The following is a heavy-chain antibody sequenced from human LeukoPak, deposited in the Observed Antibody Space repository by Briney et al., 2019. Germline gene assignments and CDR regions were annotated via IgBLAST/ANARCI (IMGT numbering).Heavy chain of an antibody. D-gene: IGHD1-26*01. CDR3: AGTSATGATFFDF. V-gene: IGHV4-4*07. CDR1: GGSISGFY. J-gene: IGHJ4*02. Sequence: SETLSLTCTVSGGSISGFYWSWIRQPAGKGLEWIGRIYSSGNTHYNPSLRSRVTMSVDTSKSQFSLSLNYVTAADTALYYCAGTSATGATFFDFWGQGILVTVSS. CDR2: IYSSGNT.